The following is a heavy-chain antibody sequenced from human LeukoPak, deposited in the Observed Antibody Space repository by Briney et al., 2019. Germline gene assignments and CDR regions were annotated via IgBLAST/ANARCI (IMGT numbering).Heavy chain of an antibody. Sequence: ASVNVSCKASGYTFTSHYIHWVRQAPGQGLEWMGIINPSDDSRSSAQKFQGRVTLTRDTSTSTVYMELSSLRSDDTAVYYCARGEDYYDTNGYSTEYFQHWGQGTLVTVSS. J-gene: IGHJ1*01. CDR1: GYTFTSHY. V-gene: IGHV1-46*01. CDR3: ARGEDYYDTNGYSTEYFQH. D-gene: IGHD3-22*01. CDR2: INPSDDSR.